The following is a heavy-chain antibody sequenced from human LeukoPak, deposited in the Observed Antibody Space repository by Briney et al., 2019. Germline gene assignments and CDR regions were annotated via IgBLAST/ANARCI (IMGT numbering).Heavy chain of an antibody. CDR2: ISSSGSTI. D-gene: IGHD6-13*01. V-gene: IGHV3-48*03. J-gene: IGHJ4*02. CDR3: ARSVAAGGILDY. Sequence: QPGGSLRLXCAASGFTFSSYEMNWVRQAPGKGLEWVSYISSSGSTIYYADSVKGRFTISRDNAKNSLYLQMNSLRAEDTAVYYCARSVAAGGILDYWGQGTLVTVSS. CDR1: GFTFSSYE.